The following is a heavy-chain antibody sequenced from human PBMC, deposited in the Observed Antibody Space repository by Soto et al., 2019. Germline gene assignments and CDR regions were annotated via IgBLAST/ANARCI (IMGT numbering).Heavy chain of an antibody. J-gene: IGHJ6*02. D-gene: IGHD3-9*01. CDR2: IDPSDSYT. V-gene: IGHV5-10-1*01. Sequence: GESLKISCKGSGYSFTSYWISWVRQMPGKGLEWMGRIDPSDSYTNYSPSFQGHVTISADKSISTAYLQWSSLKASDTAMYYCARHSYYRYFDWLYPGGMDVWGQGTTVTVSS. CDR3: ARHSYYRYFDWLYPGGMDV. CDR1: GYSFTSYW.